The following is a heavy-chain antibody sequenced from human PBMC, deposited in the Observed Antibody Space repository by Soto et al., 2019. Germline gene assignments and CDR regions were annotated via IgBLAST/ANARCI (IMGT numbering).Heavy chain of an antibody. CDR2: IYPGDSDT. D-gene: IGHD6-6*01. Sequence: GESLKISCKGSGYSFTSYWIGWVRQMPGKGLEWMGIIYPGDSDTRYSPSFEGQVTISADKSITTAYLQWSSLKASDTAMYYCARPSYSSSRYYGMDVWGQGTTVTVLL. CDR3: ARPSYSSSRYYGMDV. V-gene: IGHV5-51*01. J-gene: IGHJ6*02. CDR1: GYSFTSYW.